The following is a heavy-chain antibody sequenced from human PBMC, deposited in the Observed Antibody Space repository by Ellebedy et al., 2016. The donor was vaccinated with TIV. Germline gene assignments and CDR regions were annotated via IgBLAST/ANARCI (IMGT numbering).Heavy chain of an antibody. V-gene: IGHV4-34*01. J-gene: IGHJ4*02. Sequence: MPSETLSLTCAVYGGSFSGYYWSWIRQPPGKGLEWIGEINHSGSTNYNPSLKSRVTISVDTSKNQFSLKLSSVTAADTAVYYCARGPYSSSWYYGYWGQGTLVTVSS. CDR1: GGSFSGYY. CDR3: ARGPYSSSWYYGY. D-gene: IGHD6-13*01. CDR2: INHSGST.